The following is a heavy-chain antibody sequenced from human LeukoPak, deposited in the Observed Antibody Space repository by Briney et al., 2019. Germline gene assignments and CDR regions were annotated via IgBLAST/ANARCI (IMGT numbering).Heavy chain of an antibody. J-gene: IGHJ4*02. CDR1: GFTFSSYW. CDR3: ARDYDFWSGYRHSSNFDY. D-gene: IGHD3-3*01. V-gene: IGHV3-7*01. Sequence: GGSLRLSCAASGFTFSSYWMSWVRQAPGKGLEWVADIKQDGSEKYYVDSVKGRFTISRDNAKDSLYLQMNSLRAEDTAVYYCARDYDFWSGYRHSSNFDYWGQGTLVTVSS. CDR2: IKQDGSEK.